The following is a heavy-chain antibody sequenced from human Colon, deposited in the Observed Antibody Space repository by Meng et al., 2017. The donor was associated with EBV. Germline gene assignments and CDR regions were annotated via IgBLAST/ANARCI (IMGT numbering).Heavy chain of an antibody. J-gene: IGHJ4*02. V-gene: IGHV3-74*01. Sequence: EVQLVESGGALVQPGGSLILSCAAPGFTFSTYWMHWVRQAPGKGLVWISRINENGRTTTYADSVRGRFTISRDNTKNTLYLQMNSLRADDTAVYFCSRDLAGPYDDWGQGTLVTVSS. D-gene: IGHD1-14*01. CDR2: INENGRTT. CDR1: GFTFSTYW. CDR3: SRDLAGPYDD.